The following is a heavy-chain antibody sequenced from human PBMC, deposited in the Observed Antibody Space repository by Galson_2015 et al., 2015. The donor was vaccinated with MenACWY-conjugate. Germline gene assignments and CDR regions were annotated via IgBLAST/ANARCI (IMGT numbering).Heavy chain of an antibody. Sequence: LRLSCAASGFTFSTYAMNWVRQAPGKGLEWVSGISGSGGTTYYADPVRGRFTISRDNSKNTLYLQMDSLRVEDTAVYYCAKDPISIKMAGASFDYWGQGTLVTVSS. J-gene: IGHJ4*02. CDR1: GFTFSTYA. D-gene: IGHD6-19*01. V-gene: IGHV3-23*01. CDR3: AKDPISIKMAGASFDY. CDR2: ISGSGGTT.